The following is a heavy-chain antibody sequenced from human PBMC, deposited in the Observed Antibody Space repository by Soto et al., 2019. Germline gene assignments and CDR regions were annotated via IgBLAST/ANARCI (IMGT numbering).Heavy chain of an antibody. CDR2: IYFSGST. CDR3: AKEAYYDFWRGYAYNFDY. V-gene: IGHV4-39*02. CDR1: GGSISSSLYY. J-gene: IGHJ4*02. Sequence: TLSLTCTVSGGSISSSLYYWGWIRQAPGKGLEYIGTIYFSGSTSYSPSLKSRVTISVDTSNNQFSLKLTSVTAADTAVYYCAKEAYYDFWRGYAYNFDYWGQGTLVTVSS. D-gene: IGHD3-3*01.